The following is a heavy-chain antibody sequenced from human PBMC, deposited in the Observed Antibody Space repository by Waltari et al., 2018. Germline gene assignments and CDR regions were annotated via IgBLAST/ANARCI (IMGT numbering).Heavy chain of an antibody. CDR2: IHYSGST. Sequence: QVRLQESGPGLVKPSETLSLTCTVSGDSISNNYWSWIRQPPGKGLEWIGYIHYSGSTNYTPSLKSRVTISVDTSKNQFSLKLSSVTAADTAVYYCARTRPRGDFDYWGQGPLVTVSS. CDR3: ARTRPRGDFDY. V-gene: IGHV4-59*01. CDR1: GDSISNNY. J-gene: IGHJ4*02. D-gene: IGHD3-16*01.